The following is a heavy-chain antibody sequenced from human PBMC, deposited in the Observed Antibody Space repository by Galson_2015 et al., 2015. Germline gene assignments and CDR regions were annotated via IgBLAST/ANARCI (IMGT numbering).Heavy chain of an antibody. CDR2: ISCDGGSK. CDR1: GFTFGSYA. V-gene: IGHV3-30*04. Sequence: ALRLSRAASGFTFGSYAMDWVRQAAGKGREWVGVISCDGGSKYYADSVKGRFTIYRDNSRNTLYLQMNSLRADDTAVYYCAKDEVGSSGWSYFDYWGQGTLVTVSS. CDR3: AKDEVGSSGWSYFDY. D-gene: IGHD6-19*01. J-gene: IGHJ4*02.